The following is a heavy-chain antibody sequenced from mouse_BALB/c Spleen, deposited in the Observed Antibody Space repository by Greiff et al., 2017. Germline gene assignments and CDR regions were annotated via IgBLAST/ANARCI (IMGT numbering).Heavy chain of an antibody. Sequence: QVQLKESGAELARPGASVKLSCKASGYTFTSYWMQWVKQRPGQGLEWIGAIYPGDGDTRYTQKFKGKATLTADKSSSTAYMQLSSLASEDSAVYYCARCEDDYDAWFAYWGQGTLVTVSA. V-gene: IGHV1-87*01. J-gene: IGHJ3*01. CDR2: IYPGDGDT. CDR3: ARCEDDYDAWFAY. D-gene: IGHD2-4*01. CDR1: GYTFTSYW.